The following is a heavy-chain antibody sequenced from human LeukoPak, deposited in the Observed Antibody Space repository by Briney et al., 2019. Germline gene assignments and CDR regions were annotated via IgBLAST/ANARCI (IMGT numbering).Heavy chain of an antibody. D-gene: IGHD1-26*01. V-gene: IGHV3-21*01. CDR1: GFTFSSYS. CDR3: ARSYAEADAFDI. CDR2: ISSSGSYI. Sequence: GGSLRLSCAASGFTFSSYSMNWVRQAPGKGLEWVSSISSSGSYIYYADSVKGRFTISRDNAKNSLYLQMNSLRAEDTAVYYCARSYAEADAFDIWGQGTMVTVSS. J-gene: IGHJ3*02.